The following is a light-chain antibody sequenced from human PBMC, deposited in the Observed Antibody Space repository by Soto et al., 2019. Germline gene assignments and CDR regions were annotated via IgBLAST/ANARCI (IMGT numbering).Light chain of an antibody. Sequence: QSALTQPASVSGSPGQSIAISCSGTISDVGAYNYVSWYQQRPGKAPKLMISEVTNRPSGVSDRFAGSKSGNTASLTISGLQAEDEGDYLCRSFTTSSTWVFGGGTKLTVL. V-gene: IGLV2-14*01. CDR3: RSFTTSSTWV. CDR2: EVT. J-gene: IGLJ3*02. CDR1: ISDVGAYNY.